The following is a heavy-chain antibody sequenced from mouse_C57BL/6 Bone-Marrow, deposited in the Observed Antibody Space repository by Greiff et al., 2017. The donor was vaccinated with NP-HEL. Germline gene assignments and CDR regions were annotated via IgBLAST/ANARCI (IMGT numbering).Heavy chain of an antibody. V-gene: IGHV14-4*01. CDR2: IDPENGDT. CDR3: TTGVITTVVATDYAMDY. D-gene: IGHD1-1*01. Sequence: VHVKQSGAELVRPGASVKLSCTASGFNIKDDYMHWVKQRPEQGLEWIGWIDPENGDTEYASKFQGKATITADTSSNTAYLQLSSLTSEDTAVYYCTTGVITTVVATDYAMDYWGQGTSVTVSS. CDR1: GFNIKDDY. J-gene: IGHJ4*01.